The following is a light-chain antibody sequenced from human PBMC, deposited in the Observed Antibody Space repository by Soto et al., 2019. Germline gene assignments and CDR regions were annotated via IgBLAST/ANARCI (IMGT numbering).Light chain of an antibody. CDR2: DDR. CDR3: QSYDSSLSAYV. V-gene: IGLV1-51*01. CDR1: NSNIGIDY. Sequence: SVLTQPPSVSAAPGQKVTIACSGSNSNIGIDYVSWFQHIPGTAPKLLIYDDRYRPSGIPDRFSGSKSGTSATLDIAGLQTGDEADYYCQSYDSSLSAYVFGTGTKVTV. J-gene: IGLJ1*01.